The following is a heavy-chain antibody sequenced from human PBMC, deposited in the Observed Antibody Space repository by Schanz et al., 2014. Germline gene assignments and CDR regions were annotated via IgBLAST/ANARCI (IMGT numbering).Heavy chain of an antibody. D-gene: IGHD2-2*01. V-gene: IGHV3-48*01. CDR3: ARVRRRIATPSTPSFRNYCCYAMDV. CDR1: GFDFNSYS. J-gene: IGHJ6*02. CDR2: ISSSGTTI. Sequence: EVRLVESGGGLVQPGGSLRLSCEASGFDFNSYSMNWVRQAPGKGLEWVSYISSSGTTIYYADSVKGRFTISRDNAKNSLSLQMNRLRVEDTAVYYCARVRRRIATPSTPSFRNYCCYAMDVWGQGTTVTVSS.